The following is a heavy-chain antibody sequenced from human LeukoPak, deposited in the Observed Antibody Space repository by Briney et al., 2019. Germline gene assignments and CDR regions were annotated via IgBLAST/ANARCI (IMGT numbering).Heavy chain of an antibody. J-gene: IGHJ4*02. CDR2: AGWAGGTT. CDR1: GFNFDRYT. CDR3: AKELDTMFFDY. Sequence: GGSLRLSCATSGFNFDRYTIHWVRQAPGKGLGWVSLAGWAGGTTFYSDSVRGRFTISRDSGRKPVYLQMNSLTTDDTAFYFCAKELDTMFFDYWGQGALVTVSS. D-gene: IGHD3-10*02. V-gene: IGHV3-43*01.